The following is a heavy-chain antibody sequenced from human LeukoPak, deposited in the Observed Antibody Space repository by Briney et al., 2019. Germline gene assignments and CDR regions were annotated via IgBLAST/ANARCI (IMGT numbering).Heavy chain of an antibody. Sequence: PGGSLRVSCAASGFTFSNAWMSWVRQAPGKGLEWVSVISDSGGRTYYADSVKGRFTISRDNSKNTLYLQMNSLRAEDTAVYYCAKGAVAGNYYYYGMDVWGQGTTVTVSS. CDR3: AKGAVAGNYYYYGMDV. D-gene: IGHD6-19*01. V-gene: IGHV3-23*01. J-gene: IGHJ6*02. CDR2: ISDSGGRT. CDR1: GFTFSNAW.